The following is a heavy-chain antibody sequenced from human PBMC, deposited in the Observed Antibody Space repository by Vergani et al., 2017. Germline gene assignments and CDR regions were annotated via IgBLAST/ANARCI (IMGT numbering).Heavy chain of an antibody. CDR1: GYTFTSYD. CDR2: MNPNSGNT. V-gene: IGHV1-8*02. Sequence: QVQLVQSGAEVKKPGASVKVSCKASGYTFTSYDINWVRQATGQGLEWMGWMNPNSGNTGYAQKFQGRVTMTRNTSISTAYMELSSLRSEDTAVYYCARWDYYDSSGYYLIDYWGQGTLVTVSS. CDR3: ARWDYYDSSGYYLIDY. J-gene: IGHJ4*02. D-gene: IGHD3-22*01.